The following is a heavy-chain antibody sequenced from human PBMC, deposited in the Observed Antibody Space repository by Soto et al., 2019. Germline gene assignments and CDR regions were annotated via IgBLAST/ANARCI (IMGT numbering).Heavy chain of an antibody. V-gene: IGHV4-59*01. CDR2: IYHSGRT. D-gene: IGHD6-13*01. CDR1: GGSISKKY. CDR3: ARGGTDSRLIIGDWFDP. Sequence: QVQLQESGPGLVKPSETLSLTCGVSGGSISKKYWSWIRQPPGKGLEWIGYIYHSGRTNYNHSLKSRVTISVDTSKKQFSRKVNFLTAADTAVYSCARGGTDSRLIIGDWFDPWGQGTLVTVAS. J-gene: IGHJ5*02.